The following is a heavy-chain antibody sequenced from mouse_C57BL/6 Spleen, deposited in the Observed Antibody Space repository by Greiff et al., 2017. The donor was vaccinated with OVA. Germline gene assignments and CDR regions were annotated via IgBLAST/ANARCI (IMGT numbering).Heavy chain of an antibody. CDR3: ARHEGSYYYGSSFYAMDY. Sequence: VKLVESGAELVKPGASVKLSCKASGYTFTEYTIHWVKQRSGQGLEWIGWFYPGSGSIKYNEKFKDKATLTADKSSSTVYMELSRLTSEDSAVYFCARHEGSYYYGSSFYAMDYWGQGTSVTVSS. D-gene: IGHD1-1*01. CDR1: GYTFTEYT. CDR2: FYPGSGSI. V-gene: IGHV1-62-2*01. J-gene: IGHJ4*01.